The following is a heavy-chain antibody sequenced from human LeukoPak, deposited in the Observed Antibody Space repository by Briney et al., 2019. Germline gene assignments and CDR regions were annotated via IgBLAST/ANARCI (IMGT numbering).Heavy chain of an antibody. Sequence: SETLSLTCNISDGSISSYYWSWIRQPPGKGLEWIERIYTSGSTNYNPSLKSRVTISVDTSKNQFSLKLSSVTAADTAVYYCARGGGYSSGTNYFDYWGQGTLVTVSS. CDR2: IYTSGST. CDR3: ARGGGYSSGTNYFDY. CDR1: DGSISSYY. J-gene: IGHJ4*02. D-gene: IGHD5-18*01. V-gene: IGHV4-4*07.